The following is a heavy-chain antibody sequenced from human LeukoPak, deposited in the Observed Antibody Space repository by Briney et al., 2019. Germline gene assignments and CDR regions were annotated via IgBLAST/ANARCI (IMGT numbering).Heavy chain of an antibody. J-gene: IGHJ4*02. D-gene: IGHD3-22*01. CDR2: IWYDGSNK. Sequence: GGSLRLSCAASGFTFSSYGMHWVRQAPGKGLEWVAVIWYDGSNKYYADSVKGRFTISRDNSKNTLYLQMNSLRAEDTAVYYCARDKGSYYYDSSGKREGGFDYWGQGTLVTVSS. CDR1: GFTFSSYG. CDR3: ARDKGSYYYDSSGKREGGFDY. V-gene: IGHV3-33*01.